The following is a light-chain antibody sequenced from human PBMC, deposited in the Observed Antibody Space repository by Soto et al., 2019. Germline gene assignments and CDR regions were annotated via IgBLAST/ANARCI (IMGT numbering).Light chain of an antibody. V-gene: IGKV1-5*03. J-gene: IGKJ3*01. CDR1: QSISSW. CDR2: KAS. CDR3: QQYNN. Sequence: DIPMTQSPSTLSASVGDRVTITCRASQSISSWLAWYQQKPGKAPKLLIYKASSLESGVPSRFSGSGSGTEFTLTISSLQPDDFATYYCQQYNNFGPGTKVDIK.